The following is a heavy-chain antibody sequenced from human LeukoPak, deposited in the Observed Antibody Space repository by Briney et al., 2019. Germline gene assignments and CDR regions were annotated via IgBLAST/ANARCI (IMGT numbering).Heavy chain of an antibody. CDR1: GFTFSSYG. D-gene: IGHD3-10*01. CDR2: ISYDGSNK. Sequence: GGSPRLSCAASGFTFSSYGMHWVRQAPGKGLEWVAVISYDGSNKYYADSVKGRFTISRDNSKNTLYLQMNSLRAEDTAVYYCAKDLRDYYGSVKYWGQGTLVTVSS. V-gene: IGHV3-30*18. J-gene: IGHJ4*02. CDR3: AKDLRDYYGSVKY.